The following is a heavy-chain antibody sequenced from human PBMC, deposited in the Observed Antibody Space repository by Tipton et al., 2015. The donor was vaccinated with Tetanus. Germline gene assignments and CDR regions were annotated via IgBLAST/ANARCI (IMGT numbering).Heavy chain of an antibody. CDR3: AFGLAVAGSDALDF. Sequence: QSEAEVKKPGASVKVSCKASGYTFTGYHLHWVRQAPGQGLEWMGWVNPKNGVTDSAQKFQGRVALTRDTSINTAYMELSRLGSDDTAVYYCAFGLAVAGSDALDFWGQGTMVTVSS. D-gene: IGHD6-19*01. CDR2: VNPKNGVT. CDR1: GYTFTGYH. J-gene: IGHJ3*01. V-gene: IGHV1-2*02.